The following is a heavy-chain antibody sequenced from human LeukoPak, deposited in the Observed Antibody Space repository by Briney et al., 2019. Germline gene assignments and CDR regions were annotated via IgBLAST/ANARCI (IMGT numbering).Heavy chain of an antibody. CDR2: IYHSGST. Sequence: ASETLSLTCTVSGYSISSGYYWGWIRQPPGKGLEWIGSIYHSGSTNYNPSLKSRVTISVDTSKNQFSLSLSSVTAADTAVYYCARGTTVITYFDLWGRGTLVTVSS. D-gene: IGHD4-23*01. CDR1: GYSISSGYY. V-gene: IGHV4-38-2*02. CDR3: ARGTTVITYFDL. J-gene: IGHJ2*01.